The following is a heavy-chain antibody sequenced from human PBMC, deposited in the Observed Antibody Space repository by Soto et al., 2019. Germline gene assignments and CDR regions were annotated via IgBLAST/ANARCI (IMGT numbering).Heavy chain of an antibody. CDR3: ARRAIYGVNYYYYGMDV. CDR1: GYSFTSYW. V-gene: IGHV5-51*01. J-gene: IGHJ6*02. CDR2: IYPGDSDT. D-gene: IGHD4-17*01. Sequence: ASVKVSCEGSGYSFTSYWIGWVRQMPGKGLEWMGIIYPGDSDTRYSPSFQGQVTISADKSISTAYLQWSSLKASDTAMYYCARRAIYGVNYYYYGMDVWGQGTTDTVSS.